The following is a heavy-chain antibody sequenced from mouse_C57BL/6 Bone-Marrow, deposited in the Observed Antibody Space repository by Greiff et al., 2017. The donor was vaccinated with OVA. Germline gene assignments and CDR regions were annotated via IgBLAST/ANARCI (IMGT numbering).Heavy chain of an antibody. CDR2: IDPSDSYT. Sequence: QVQLQQPGAELVMPGASVKLSCKASGYTFTSYWMHWVKQRPGQGLEWIGEIDPSDSYTNYNQKFKGKSTLTVDKSSSTAYMQLGSLTSEYTAVYYCARGGGYFDYWGQGTTLTVSS. V-gene: IGHV1-69*01. CDR1: GYTFTSYW. CDR3: ARGGGYFDY. J-gene: IGHJ2*01.